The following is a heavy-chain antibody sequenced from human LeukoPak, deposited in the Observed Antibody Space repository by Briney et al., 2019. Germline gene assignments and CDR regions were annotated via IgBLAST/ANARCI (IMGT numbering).Heavy chain of an antibody. Sequence: GGSLRLSCAASGFTVSSNYMSWVRQAPGKGLEWVSVIYSGGSTYYADSVEGRFTISRDNSKNTLYLQMNSLRAEDTAVYYCARASPPGYYDFWSGYSFDYWGQGTLVTVSS. CDR1: GFTVSSNY. D-gene: IGHD3-3*01. V-gene: IGHV3-53*01. J-gene: IGHJ4*02. CDR2: IYSGGST. CDR3: ARASPPGYYDFWSGYSFDY.